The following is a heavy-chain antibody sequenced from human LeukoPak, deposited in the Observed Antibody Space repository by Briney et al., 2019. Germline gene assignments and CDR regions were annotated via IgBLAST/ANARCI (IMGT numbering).Heavy chain of an antibody. Sequence: GGSLRLSCAASGFTVSSNYMSWVRQAPGKGPEWVSAISGSGGSTYYADSVEGRFTISRDNSKNTLYLQMNSLRAEDTAVYYCASRPREYWGQGTLVTVSS. J-gene: IGHJ4*02. CDR2: ISGSGGST. CDR1: GFTVSSNY. CDR3: ASRPREY. V-gene: IGHV3-23*01.